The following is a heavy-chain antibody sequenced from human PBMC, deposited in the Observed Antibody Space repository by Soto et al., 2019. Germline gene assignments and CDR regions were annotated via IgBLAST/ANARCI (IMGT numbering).Heavy chain of an antibody. J-gene: IGHJ4*02. CDR1: GFTFTSYA. D-gene: IGHD1-20*01. CDR2: INGGGDSI. Sequence: GGSLRLSCAASGFTFTSYAMSWVRQAPGKGLQWVTGINGGGDSIFYADSVKGRFTLSRDTSKNTLYLQMNSLRAEDSAVYYCAKDHQGDYNYISYVDSWGRGTLVTVSS. CDR3: AKDHQGDYNYISYVDS. V-gene: IGHV3-23*01.